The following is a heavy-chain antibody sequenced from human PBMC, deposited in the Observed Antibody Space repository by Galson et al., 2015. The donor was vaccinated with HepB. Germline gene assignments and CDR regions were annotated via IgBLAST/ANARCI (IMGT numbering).Heavy chain of an antibody. CDR2: ISAYNGNT. Sequence: SVKVSCKASGYTFTSYGISWVRQAPGQGLEWMGWISAYNGNTNYAQKLQGRVTMTTDTSTSTAYMELRSLRSDDTAVYYCARRDGYCTNGVCYGYDDYWGQGTLVTVSS. D-gene: IGHD2-8*01. J-gene: IGHJ4*02. V-gene: IGHV1-18*04. CDR1: GYTFTSYG. CDR3: ARRDGYCTNGVCYGYDDY.